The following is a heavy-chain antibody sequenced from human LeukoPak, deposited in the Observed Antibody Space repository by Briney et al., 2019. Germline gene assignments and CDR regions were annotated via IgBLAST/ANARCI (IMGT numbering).Heavy chain of an antibody. CDR3: AKEHLKYANDNRGSFDY. Sequence: GGSLRLSCAASEFTFSNYWMSWVRQAPGKGLEWVANIKQDGSGGYYVDSVKGRFTISRDNDKSSLYLQMNSLRAEDTAVYYCAKEHLKYANDNRGSFDYWGQGTLVTVSS. V-gene: IGHV3-7*04. CDR2: IKQDGSGG. D-gene: IGHD3-22*01. J-gene: IGHJ4*02. CDR1: EFTFSNYW.